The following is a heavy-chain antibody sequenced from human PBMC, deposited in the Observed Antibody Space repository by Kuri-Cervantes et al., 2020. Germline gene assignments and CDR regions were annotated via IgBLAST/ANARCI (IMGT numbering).Heavy chain of an antibody. D-gene: IGHD3-22*01. CDR3: ASEGRYYDSSGYL. J-gene: IGHJ2*01. V-gene: IGHV4-38-2*02. Sequence: GSLRLSCTVSSYSIISSYYWGWIRQPPGKGLEWIGSIYHSGSTYYNPSLKSRVTISVGTSKNQFSLKLSSVTAADTAVYYCASEGRYYDSSGYLWGRGTLVTVSS. CDR1: SYSIISSYY. CDR2: IYHSGST.